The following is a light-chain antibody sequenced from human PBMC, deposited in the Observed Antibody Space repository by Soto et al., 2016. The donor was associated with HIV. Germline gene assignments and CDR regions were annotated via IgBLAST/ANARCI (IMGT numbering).Light chain of an antibody. Sequence: SYELTQSPSVSVAPGKTARIACGGNNIGSKSVHWYQQKPGQAPVLVVYDDSDRPSGIPERFSAANSGNTATLSISRVEAGDEADYYCHVWDTSDVIFGGGTKLTVL. CDR1: NIGSKS. V-gene: IGLV3-21*03. J-gene: IGLJ2*01. CDR3: HVWDTSDVI. CDR2: DDS.